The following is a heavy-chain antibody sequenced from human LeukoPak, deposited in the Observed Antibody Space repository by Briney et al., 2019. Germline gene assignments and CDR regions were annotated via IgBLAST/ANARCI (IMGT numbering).Heavy chain of an antibody. CDR1: GYSFTAFY. V-gene: IGHV1-2*02. Sequence: GASVKVSCKASGYSFTAFYIHWVRQAPGQGLEWMGWIHPRSGETNYAYKFRGGVTMTRDTSISTTYMDLGSLGSDDTAVYYCARGLSRWSTPTSSYYYRMDVWGQGTTVAVSS. CDR3: ARGLSRWSTPTSSYYYRMDV. J-gene: IGHJ6*02. CDR2: IHPRSGET. D-gene: IGHD4-23*01.